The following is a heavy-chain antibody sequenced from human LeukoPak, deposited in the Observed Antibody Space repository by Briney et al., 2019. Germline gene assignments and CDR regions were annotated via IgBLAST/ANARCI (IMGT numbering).Heavy chain of an antibody. Sequence: EASVKVSCKASGFTFTSSAVQWVRQARGQRLERIGWIVVGSGNTNYAQKFQERVTITRDMSTSTAYMELSSLGSEDTAVYYCAAERSSGWYGSYYGMDVWGKGTTVTVSS. CDR1: GFTFTSSA. V-gene: IGHV1-58*01. D-gene: IGHD6-19*01. CDR3: AAERSSGWYGSYYGMDV. CDR2: IVVGSGNT. J-gene: IGHJ6*04.